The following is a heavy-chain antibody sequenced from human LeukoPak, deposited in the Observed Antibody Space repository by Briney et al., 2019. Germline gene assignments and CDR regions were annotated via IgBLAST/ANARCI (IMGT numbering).Heavy chain of an antibody. CDR3: AAVGSSIY. D-gene: IGHD1-26*01. CDR2: IYSGGTI. V-gene: IGHV3-53*01. Sequence: TGGSLRLSCAVSGLTVSSNYMTWVRQPPGKGLEWVSVIYSGGTIYYADSVKGRFTISRDNSKNTLFLQMNSLRAEDTAAYYCAAVGSSIYWGQGTLVTVSS. CDR1: GLTVSSNY. J-gene: IGHJ4*02.